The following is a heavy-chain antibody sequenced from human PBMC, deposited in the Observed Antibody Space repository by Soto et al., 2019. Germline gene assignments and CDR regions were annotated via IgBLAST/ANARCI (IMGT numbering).Heavy chain of an antibody. J-gene: IGHJ4*02. V-gene: IGHV5-10-1*01. Sequence: VQLVQSGAEVKKPGESLRISCKVSGYRFTSYWISWVRQMPGKGLEWMGRIDPSDSYINYSPSFPGHVTMSVDKSINTAYLQWSSLKASDTAMYYCTRGVTTDYWGQGTLVTVSS. CDR3: TRGVTTDY. CDR1: GYRFTSYW. D-gene: IGHD2-21*02. CDR2: IDPSDSYI.